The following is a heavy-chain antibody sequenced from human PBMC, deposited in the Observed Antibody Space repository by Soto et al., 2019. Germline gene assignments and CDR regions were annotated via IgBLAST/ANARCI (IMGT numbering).Heavy chain of an antibody. CDR1: GFTFSSYA. CDR2: ISGSGGST. J-gene: IGHJ4*02. CDR3: AKDRKVVYPARRRHYHYDY. D-gene: IGHD6-6*01. Sequence: EVQLLESGGGLVQPGGSLRLSCAASGFTFSSYAMSWVRQAPGKGLEWVSAISGSGGSTYYADSVKGRFTISRDNSKNMRYLQINSQRGGVTAVYYCAKDRKVVYPARRRHYHYDYWGQGTLISVST. V-gene: IGHV3-23*01.